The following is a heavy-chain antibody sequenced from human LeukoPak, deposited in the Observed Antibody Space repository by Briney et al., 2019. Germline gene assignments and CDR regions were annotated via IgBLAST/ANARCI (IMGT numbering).Heavy chain of an antibody. CDR1: GFTFSSYG. CDR3: AREGVLEWLLPDY. V-gene: IGHV3-48*01. D-gene: IGHD3-3*01. Sequence: GGSLRLSCAASGFTFSSYGMNWVRQAPGKGLEWVSYISSSSSTIYYADSVKGRFTISRDNAKNSLYLQMNSLRAEDTAVYYCAREGVLEWLLPDYWGQGTLVTVSS. CDR2: ISSSSSTI. J-gene: IGHJ4*02.